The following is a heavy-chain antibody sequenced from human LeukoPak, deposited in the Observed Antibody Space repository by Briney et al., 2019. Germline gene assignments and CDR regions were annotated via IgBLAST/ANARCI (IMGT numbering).Heavy chain of an antibody. Sequence: GASVKVSCKASGYTFSNSDINWVRQATGQGLEWMGWMNPSRGNTGYAQKFQGRATMTRNTSISTAYMELSSLRSEDTAVYYCARDYFDSGRGYYYMDVWGKGTTVTVS. CDR3: ARDYFDSGRGYYYMDV. V-gene: IGHV1-8*01. J-gene: IGHJ6*03. CDR2: MNPSRGNT. D-gene: IGHD3-10*01. CDR1: GYTFSNSD.